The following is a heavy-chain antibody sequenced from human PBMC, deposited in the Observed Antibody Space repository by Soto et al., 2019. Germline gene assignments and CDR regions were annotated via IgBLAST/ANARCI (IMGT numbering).Heavy chain of an antibody. CDR1: GGTFSSYA. Sequence: ASVKVSCKASGGTFSSYAISWVRQAPGQGLEWMGGIIPIFGTANYAQKFQGRVTITADESTSTAYMELSSLRSEDTAVYYCAIRGKYSSGWYRSGYNWFDPWGQGTLVTVSA. V-gene: IGHV1-69*13. J-gene: IGHJ5*02. D-gene: IGHD6-19*01. CDR2: IIPIFGTA. CDR3: AIRGKYSSGWYRSGYNWFDP.